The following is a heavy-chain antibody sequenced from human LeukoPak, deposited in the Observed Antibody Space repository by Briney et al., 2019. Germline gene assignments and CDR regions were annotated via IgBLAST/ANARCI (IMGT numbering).Heavy chain of an antibody. CDR2: INHSGST. D-gene: IGHD3-9*01. V-gene: IGHV4-34*01. J-gene: IGHJ5*02. Sequence: SETLSLTCTVSGGSISSYYWSWIRQPPGKGLEWIGEINHSGSTNYNPSLKSRVTISVDTSKNQFSLKLSSVTAADTAVYYCARQVFSRDNWFDPWGQGTLVTVSS. CDR1: GGSISSYY. CDR3: ARQVFSRDNWFDP.